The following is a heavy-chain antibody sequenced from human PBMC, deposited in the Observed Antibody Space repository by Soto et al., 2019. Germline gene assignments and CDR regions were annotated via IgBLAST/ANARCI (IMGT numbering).Heavy chain of an antibody. Sequence: QDHLAQSGAEVRQPGSSVTVSCKASGGTFNNYGISWVRQAPGQGLDWMGVIIPLYGTVTYAQKFQGRASITEDKATSIAYMALRSLRSDDTAVYYCASVRVIRGTIASQFGLWGQGTLVTVSS. CDR2: IIPLYGTV. J-gene: IGHJ4*02. D-gene: IGHD3-10*01. CDR3: ASVRVIRGTIASQFGL. CDR1: GGTFNNYG. V-gene: IGHV1-69*06.